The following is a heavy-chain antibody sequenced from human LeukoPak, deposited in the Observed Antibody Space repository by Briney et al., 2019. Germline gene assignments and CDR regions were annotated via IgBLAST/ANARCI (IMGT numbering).Heavy chain of an antibody. V-gene: IGHV4-34*01. D-gene: IGHD2-2*01. Sequence: SETLSLTCAVYGGSFSGYYWSWIRQPPGKGLEWIGEINHGGSTNYNPSLKSRVTISVDTSKNQFSLRLSSVTAADTAVYYCARVRVIVVVPAATSPQGNWFDPWGQGTLVTVSS. CDR2: INHGGST. CDR1: GGSFSGYY. J-gene: IGHJ5*02. CDR3: ARVRVIVVVPAATSPQGNWFDP.